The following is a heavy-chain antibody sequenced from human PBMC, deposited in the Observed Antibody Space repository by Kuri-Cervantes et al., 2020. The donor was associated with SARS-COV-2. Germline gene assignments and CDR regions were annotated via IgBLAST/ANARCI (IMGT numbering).Heavy chain of an antibody. D-gene: IGHD2-15*01. CDR1: GYTFTSYG. CDR3: ARSPPIVVVVAATLDY. J-gene: IGHJ4*02. V-gene: IGHV1-18*01. CDR2: ISAYNGNT. Sequence: ASVKVPCKASGYTFTSYGISWVRQAPRQGLEWMGWISAYNGNTNYAQKFQGRVTITRDTSASTAYMELSSLRSEDTAVYYCARSPPIVVVVAATLDYWGQGTLVTVSS.